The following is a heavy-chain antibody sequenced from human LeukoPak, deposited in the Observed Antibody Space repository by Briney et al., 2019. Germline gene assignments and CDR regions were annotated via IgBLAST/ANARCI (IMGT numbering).Heavy chain of an antibody. Sequence: PSETLSLTCTVSGGSISSYYWSWLRQPAGKGLEWLGRIYTSGSTNYNPSLKSRVTMSVDTSKNQFSLKLSSVTAADTAVYYCARGSGYYSDAFDIWGQGTMVTVSS. J-gene: IGHJ3*02. CDR2: IYTSGST. D-gene: IGHD3-22*01. CDR3: ARGSGYYSDAFDI. V-gene: IGHV4-4*07. CDR1: GGSISSYY.